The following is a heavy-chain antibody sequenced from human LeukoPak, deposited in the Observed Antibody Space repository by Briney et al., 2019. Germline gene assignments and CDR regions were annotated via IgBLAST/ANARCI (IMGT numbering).Heavy chain of an antibody. J-gene: IGHJ4*02. CDR1: GGAFSSYP. V-gene: IGHV1-69*13. CDR3: ARDVRHYYDSSGYYTVNYFDY. D-gene: IGHD3-22*01. Sequence: ASVKVSCKASGGAFSSYPISWVRQGPGQGLEWMGGIIPIFDTTNYAQKFQGRVTITANESTSTAYMKLSSLRSEDTAMYYCARDVRHYYDSSGYYTVNYFDYWGQGTLVTVSS. CDR2: IIPIFDTT.